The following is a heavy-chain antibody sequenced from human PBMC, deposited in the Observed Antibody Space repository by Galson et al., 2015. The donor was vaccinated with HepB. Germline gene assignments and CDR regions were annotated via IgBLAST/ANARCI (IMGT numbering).Heavy chain of an antibody. D-gene: IGHD3-16*02. CDR2: ISSSSSYI. CDR3: ARDGMITFGGVIVSDAFDI. CDR1: GFTFSSYS. V-gene: IGHV3-21*01. J-gene: IGHJ3*02. Sequence: SLRLSCAASGFTFSSYSMNWVRQAPGKGLEWVSSISSSSSYIYYADSVKGRFTISRDNAKNSLYLQMNSLRAEDTAVYYCARDGMITFGGVIVSDAFDIWGQGTMVTVSS.